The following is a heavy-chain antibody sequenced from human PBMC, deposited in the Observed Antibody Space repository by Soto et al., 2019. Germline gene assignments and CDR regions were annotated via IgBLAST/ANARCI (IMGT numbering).Heavy chain of an antibody. CDR1: GYTFINYG. CDR2: ISPNNGHT. J-gene: IGHJ4*02. V-gene: IGHV1-18*01. D-gene: IGHD3-3*01. CDR3: ARDQLHFLDYYFEN. Sequence: ASVKVSCKASGYTFINYGISWVRQAPGQGLEWLGWISPNNGHTKYARKCQDRITMTTDTSTTTAYLELRSLRSDDTAVYFCARDQLHFLDYYFENWGQGALVTVSS.